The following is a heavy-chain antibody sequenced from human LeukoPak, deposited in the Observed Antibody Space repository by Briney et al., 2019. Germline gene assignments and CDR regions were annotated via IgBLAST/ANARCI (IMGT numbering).Heavy chain of an antibody. CDR2: ISSSSSTI. Sequence: GGSLRLSCAASGFTFSSYVMHWVRQAPGKGLEWVSYISSSSSTIYYADSVKGRFTISRDNAKNSLYLQMNSLRDEDTAVYYCAKDSDYYHSSGYYYAYFQHWGQGTLVTVSS. CDR1: GFTFSSYV. V-gene: IGHV3-48*02. D-gene: IGHD3-22*01. CDR3: AKDSDYYHSSGYYYAYFQH. J-gene: IGHJ1*01.